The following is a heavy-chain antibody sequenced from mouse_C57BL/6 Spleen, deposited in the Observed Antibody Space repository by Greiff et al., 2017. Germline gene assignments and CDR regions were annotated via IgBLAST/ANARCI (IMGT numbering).Heavy chain of an antibody. V-gene: IGHV1-80*01. D-gene: IGHD1-1*01. CDR1: GYAFSSYW. CDR3: ARITTVVAGYYAMDY. Sequence: QVKLQESGAELVKPGASVKISCKASGYAFSSYWMNWVKQRPGKGLEWIGQIYPGDGDTNYNGKFKGKATLTADKSSSTAYMQLSSLTSEDSAVYFCARITTVVAGYYAMDYWGQGTSVTVSS. CDR2: IYPGDGDT. J-gene: IGHJ4*01.